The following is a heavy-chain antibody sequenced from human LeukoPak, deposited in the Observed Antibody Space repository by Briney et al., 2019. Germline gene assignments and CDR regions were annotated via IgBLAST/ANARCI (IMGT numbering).Heavy chain of an antibody. D-gene: IGHD6-19*01. CDR2: INHSGST. CDR3: ARGSRDSSGWYIRTRAFDY. V-gene: IGHV4-34*01. CDR1: GGSFSGYY. J-gene: IGHJ4*02. Sequence: SETLSLTFAVYGGSFSGYYWSWIRQPPGKGLEWIGEINHSGSTNYNPSLKSRVTISVDTSKNQFSLKLSSVTAADTAVYYCARGSRDSSGWYIRTRAFDYWGQGTLVTVSS.